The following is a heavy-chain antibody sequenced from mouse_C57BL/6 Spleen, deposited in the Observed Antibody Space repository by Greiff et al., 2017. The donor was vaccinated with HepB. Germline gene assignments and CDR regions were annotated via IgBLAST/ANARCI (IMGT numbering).Heavy chain of an antibody. V-gene: IGHV3-6*01. CDR2: ISYDGSN. CDR1: GYSITSGYY. CDR3: ARSSNFYFDY. D-gene: IGHD2-5*01. J-gene: IGHJ2*01. Sequence: EVQLVESGPGLVKPSQSLSLTCSVTGYSITSGYYWNWIRQFPGNKLEWMGYISYDGSNNYNPSLKNRISITRDTSKNQFFLKLNSVTTEDTATYYCARSSNFYFDYWGQGTTLTVSS.